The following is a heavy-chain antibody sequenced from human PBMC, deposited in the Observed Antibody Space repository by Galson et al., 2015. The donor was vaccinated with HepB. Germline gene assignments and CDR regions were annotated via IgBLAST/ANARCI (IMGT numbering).Heavy chain of an antibody. V-gene: IGHV3-30*04. D-gene: IGHD2-15*01. Sequence: SLRLSCAASGFTFSSYAMHWVRQAPGKGLEWVAVISYDGSNKYYADSVKGRFTISRDNSKNTLYLQMNSLRAEDTAVYYCAREIRYCSGGSCYTDYWGQGTLVTVSS. J-gene: IGHJ4*02. CDR3: AREIRYCSGGSCYTDY. CDR1: GFTFSSYA. CDR2: ISYDGSNK.